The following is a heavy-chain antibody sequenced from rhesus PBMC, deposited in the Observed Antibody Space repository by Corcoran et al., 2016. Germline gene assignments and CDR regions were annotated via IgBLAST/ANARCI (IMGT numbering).Heavy chain of an antibody. CDR3: ARKNSGWYYFDY. V-gene: IGHV4S7*01. CDR2: IYGSSGST. D-gene: IGHD6-31*01. Sequence: QVQLQESGPGLVKPSETLSLTCAVSGGSISDDYYWSWIRQPPGKGLEWIGYIYGSSGSTKYNPSRKSRVTNLKGASRNRFSLKLRSGTAADTAVYYCARKNSGWYYFDYWGQGVLVTVCS. CDR1: GGSISDDYY. J-gene: IGHJ4*01.